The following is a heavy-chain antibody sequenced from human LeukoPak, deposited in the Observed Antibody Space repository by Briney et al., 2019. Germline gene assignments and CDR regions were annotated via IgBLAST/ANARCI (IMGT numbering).Heavy chain of an antibody. Sequence: GGSLRLSCAASGFTFSSYSMNWVRQAPGKGLEWVPTISSSSSYIYYADSVKGRFTISRDNAKNSLYLQMNSLRAEDTAVYYCASGGVTAIRLGARSPPVLYWGQGTLVTVSS. J-gene: IGHJ4*02. D-gene: IGHD2-21*02. CDR2: ISSSSSYI. CDR3: ASGGVTAIRLGARSPPVLY. V-gene: IGHV3-21*01. CDR1: GFTFSSYS.